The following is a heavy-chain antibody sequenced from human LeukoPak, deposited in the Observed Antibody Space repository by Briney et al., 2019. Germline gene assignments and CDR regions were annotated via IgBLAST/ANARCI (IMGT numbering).Heavy chain of an antibody. CDR1: GGTFSSYA. CDR3: AQAVAQWLLPGRNNWFDP. J-gene: IGHJ5*02. V-gene: IGHV1-69*06. CDR2: IIPIFGTA. D-gene: IGHD6-19*01. Sequence: SVKVSCKASGGTFSSYAISWVRQAPGQGLEWMGGIIPIFGTANYAQKFQGRVTITADKSTSTAYMELSILRSEDTAVYYCAQAVAQWLLPGRNNWFDPWGQGTLVTVSS.